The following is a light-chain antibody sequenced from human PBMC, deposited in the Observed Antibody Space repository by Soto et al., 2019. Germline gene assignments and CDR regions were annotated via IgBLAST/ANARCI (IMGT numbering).Light chain of an antibody. CDR1: KLGDKY. CDR3: QAWDSSTYV. CDR2: QDT. V-gene: IGLV3-1*01. J-gene: IGLJ1*01. Sequence: SYELTQPPSLSVSPGQTASITCSGDKLGDKYACWYQQKPGQSPLLVIYQDTKRPSGIPERFSGSNSGNTATLTISGTQAMDEADYYCQAWDSSTYVFGTGTKLTVL.